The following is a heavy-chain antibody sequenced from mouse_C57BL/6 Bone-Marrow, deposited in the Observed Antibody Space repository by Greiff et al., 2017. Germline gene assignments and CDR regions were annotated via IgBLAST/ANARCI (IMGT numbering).Heavy chain of an antibody. Sequence: DVQLQESGGGLVKPGGSLKLSCAASGFTFSDYGMPWVRQAPEKGLEWVAYISSGSSTTYYADTVKGRFTISRDNAKNTVFLQMTSLRSEDTAVYYGAKNYYNKLAWFAYWDRGNGVTVSA. CDR3: AKNYYNKLAWFAY. V-gene: IGHV5-17*01. CDR1: GFTFSDYG. CDR2: ISSGSSTT. J-gene: IGHJ3*01. D-gene: IGHD1-1*01.